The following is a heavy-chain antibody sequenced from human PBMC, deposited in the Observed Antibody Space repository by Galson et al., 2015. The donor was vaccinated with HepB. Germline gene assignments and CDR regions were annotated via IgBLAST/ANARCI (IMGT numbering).Heavy chain of an antibody. V-gene: IGHV1-2*04. CDR1: GYTFTGYY. D-gene: IGHD3-10*01. CDR3: ARGALGFGELLPSYGMDV. CDR2: INPNSGGT. Sequence: SVKVSCKASGYTFTGYYMHWVRQAPGQGLEWMGWINPNSGGTNYAQKFQGWVTMTRDTSISTAYMELSRLRSDDTAVYYCARGALGFGELLPSYGMDVWGQGTTVTVSS. J-gene: IGHJ6*02.